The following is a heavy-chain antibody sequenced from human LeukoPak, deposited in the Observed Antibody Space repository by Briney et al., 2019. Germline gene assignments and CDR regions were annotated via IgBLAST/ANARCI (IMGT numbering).Heavy chain of an antibody. CDR3: ARDLSIAARGGI. Sequence: GGSLRLSCAAYGFTFSSYEMNWVRQAPGKGLEWVSYISSSGSTIYYADSVKGRFTISRDNAKNSLYLQRNSLRAEDTTVYYCARDLSIAARGGIWGQGTMVTVSS. V-gene: IGHV3-48*03. J-gene: IGHJ3*02. D-gene: IGHD6-6*01. CDR1: GFTFSSYE. CDR2: ISSSGSTI.